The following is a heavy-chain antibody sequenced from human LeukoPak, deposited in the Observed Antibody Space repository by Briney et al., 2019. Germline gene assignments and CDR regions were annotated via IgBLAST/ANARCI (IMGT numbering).Heavy chain of an antibody. CDR1: GFTFSAYA. D-gene: IGHD4-17*01. V-gene: IGHV3-30-3*01. CDR2: ISYEGSSK. Sequence: GGSLRLSYAASGFTFSAYAMHWVRQAPGKGLEWVAVISYEGSSKYYADSVKGRFTISRDNSKSTLYLQMNSLRAEDTAEYYCASPHDYGDYVGVFVYWGQGTLVTVSS. CDR3: ASPHDYGDYVGVFVY. J-gene: IGHJ4*02.